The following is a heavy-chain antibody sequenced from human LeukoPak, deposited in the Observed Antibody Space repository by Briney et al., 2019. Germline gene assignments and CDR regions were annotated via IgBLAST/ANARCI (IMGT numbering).Heavy chain of an antibody. CDR2: IYYSGST. V-gene: IGHV4-59*01. J-gene: IGHJ4*02. Sequence: SETLSLTCTVPGGSISSYYWSWIRQPPGKGLEWIGYIYYSGSTNYNPSLKSRVTISVDTSKNQFSLKLSSVTAADTAVYYCARDPHFDYWGQGTLVTVSS. CDR3: ARDPHFDY. CDR1: GGSISSYY.